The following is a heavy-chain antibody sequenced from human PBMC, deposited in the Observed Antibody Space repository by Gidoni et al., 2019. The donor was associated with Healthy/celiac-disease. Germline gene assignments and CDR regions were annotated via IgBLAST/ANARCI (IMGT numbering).Heavy chain of an antibody. J-gene: IGHJ4*02. Sequence: QVQLQQWGAGLLKPSETLSLTCAVYGGSFRGYYWSWIRQPPGKGLEWIGEINHSGSTNYNPSLKSRVTISVDTSKNQFSLKLSSVTAADTAVYYCARGRRNIVVVPAAPSTLDYWGQGTLVTVSS. V-gene: IGHV4-34*01. D-gene: IGHD2-2*01. CDR3: ARGRRNIVVVPAAPSTLDY. CDR2: INHSGST. CDR1: GGSFRGYY.